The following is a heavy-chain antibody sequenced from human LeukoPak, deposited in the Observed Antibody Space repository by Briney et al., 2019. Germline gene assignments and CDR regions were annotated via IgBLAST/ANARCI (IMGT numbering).Heavy chain of an antibody. D-gene: IGHD3-10*01. CDR1: GFTFGSYA. CDR2: ISGSGGVT. J-gene: IGHJ5*02. Sequence: QSGGSLRLSCVGSGFTFGSYAMSWVRQAPGKGLEWASLISGSGGVTYYADSVKGRFTISRDNSKNTLYLQMNSLRAEDTATYYCAKEWDGSGTRLGWFDPWGQGTLVTVSS. V-gene: IGHV3-23*01. CDR3: AKEWDGSGTRLGWFDP.